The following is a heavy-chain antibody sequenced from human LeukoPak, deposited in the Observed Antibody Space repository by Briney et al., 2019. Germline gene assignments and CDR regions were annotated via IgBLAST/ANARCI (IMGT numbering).Heavy chain of an antibody. Sequence: SETLSLTCAVYGGSFSGYYWSWIRQPPGKGLEWSGEINHSGSTNYNPPLKSRVTISVDTSKNQFSLKLSSVTAADTAVYYCARGDITMVRGVRNWFDPWGQGTLVTVSS. CDR3: ARGDITMVRGVRNWFDP. J-gene: IGHJ5*02. CDR1: GGSFSGYY. V-gene: IGHV4-34*01. D-gene: IGHD3-10*01. CDR2: INHSGST.